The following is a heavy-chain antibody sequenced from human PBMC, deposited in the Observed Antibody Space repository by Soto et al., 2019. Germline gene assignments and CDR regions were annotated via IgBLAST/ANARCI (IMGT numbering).Heavy chain of an antibody. D-gene: IGHD4-17*01. CDR1: GYTFTSYG. Sequence: GASVKVSCKASGYTFTSYGISWVRQAPGQGLEWMGWISAYNGNTNYAQKLQGRVTMTTDTSTSTAYMELRSLRSDDTAVYYCARGWDDYGAYEKYYYYYYGMAVWGKGTTVTVSP. V-gene: IGHV1-18*01. J-gene: IGHJ6*04. CDR2: ISAYNGNT. CDR3: ARGWDDYGAYEKYYYYYYGMAV.